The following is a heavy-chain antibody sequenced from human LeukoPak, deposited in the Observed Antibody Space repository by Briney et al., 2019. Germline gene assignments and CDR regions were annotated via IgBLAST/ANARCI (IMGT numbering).Heavy chain of an antibody. Sequence: KASETLSLTCTVSGGSISSYYWSWIRQPPGKGLEWIGYIYYSGSTNYNPSLKSRVTISVDTSKNQFSLKLSSVTAADTAVYYCARVRIAARSYYYYMDVWGKGTTVTVSS. V-gene: IGHV4-59*01. CDR3: ARVRIAARSYYYYMDV. D-gene: IGHD6-6*01. CDR2: IYYSGST. CDR1: GGSISSYY. J-gene: IGHJ6*03.